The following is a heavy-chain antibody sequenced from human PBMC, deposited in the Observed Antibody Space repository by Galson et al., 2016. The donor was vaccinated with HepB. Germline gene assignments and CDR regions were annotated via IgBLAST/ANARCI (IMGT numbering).Heavy chain of an antibody. J-gene: IGHJ6*02. D-gene: IGHD3/OR15-3a*01. CDR3: ARGGLGNYYAYGMDV. CDR1: GLSFSPYA. Sequence: SLRLSCAASGLSFSPYAVSWVRQAPGKGLEWVSAINGTGTITKYAEAVKGRFTISRDNSKNTMYLQVNSLRAEDTAVYYCARGGLGNYYAYGMDVWDHGTTVTVSS. V-gene: IGHV3-23*01. CDR2: INGTGTIT.